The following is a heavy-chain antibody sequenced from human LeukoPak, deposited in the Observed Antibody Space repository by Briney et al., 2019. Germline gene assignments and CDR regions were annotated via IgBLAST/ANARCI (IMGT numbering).Heavy chain of an antibody. J-gene: IGHJ4*02. D-gene: IGHD3-10*01. CDR2: INHSGST. V-gene: IGHV4-34*01. CDR1: GGSFSGYY. CDR3: ARFGVRLDY. Sequence: SETLSHTCAVYGGSFSGYYWSWIRQPPGKGLEWIGEINHSGSTNYNPSLKSRVTISVDTSKNQFSLKLSSVTAADTAVYYCARFGVRLDYWGQGTLVTVSS.